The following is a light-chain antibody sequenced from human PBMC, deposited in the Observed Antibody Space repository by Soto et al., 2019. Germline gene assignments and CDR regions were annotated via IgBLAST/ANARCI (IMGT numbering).Light chain of an antibody. CDR1: SSDVGRYDY. CDR2: EVS. J-gene: IGLJ1*01. Sequence: QSVRTQPASVSGSPGQSITISCTGTSSDVGRYDYVSWYQQHPGKAPKLMVSEVSHRPSGVSNRFSGSKSGNTASLTISGLQAEDEADYYCSSYSTMGTYVFGAGTKVTVL. V-gene: IGLV2-14*01. CDR3: SSYSTMGTYV.